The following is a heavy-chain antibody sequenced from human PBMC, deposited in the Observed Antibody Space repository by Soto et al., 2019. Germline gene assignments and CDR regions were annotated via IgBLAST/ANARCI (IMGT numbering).Heavy chain of an antibody. V-gene: IGHV1-8*01. J-gene: IGHJ5*02. CDR2: MNPNSGNT. D-gene: IGHD6-6*01. CDR3: ARVGDSSSWLTVGWFDP. CDR1: GYTFTSYD. Sequence: VTVSCKASGYTFTSYDINWVRQATGQGLEWMGWMNPNSGNTGYAQKFQGRVTMTRNTSISTAYMELSSLRSEDTAVYYCARVGDSSSWLTVGWFDPWGQGTLVTVSS.